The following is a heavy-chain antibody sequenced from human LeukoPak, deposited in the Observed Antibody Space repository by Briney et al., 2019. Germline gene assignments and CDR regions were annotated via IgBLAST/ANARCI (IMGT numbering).Heavy chain of an antibody. CDR2: ISYDGSNK. CDR3: ARGDYYDSSGPVR. D-gene: IGHD3-22*01. V-gene: IGHV3-30-3*01. Sequence: GGSLRLSCAASGFTFSSYAMHLVRQAPGKGLEWVAVISYDGSNKYYADSVKGRFTISRDNSKNTLYLQMNSLRAEDTAVYYCARGDYYDSSGPVRWGQGTLVTVSS. CDR1: GFTFSSYA. J-gene: IGHJ4*02.